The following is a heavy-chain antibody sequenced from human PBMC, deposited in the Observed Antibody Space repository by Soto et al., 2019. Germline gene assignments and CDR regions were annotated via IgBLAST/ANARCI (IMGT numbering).Heavy chain of an antibody. D-gene: IGHD2-15*01. V-gene: IGHV1-18*01. CDR1: GYTFASYG. CDR3: AGDVRSIVEVVAGGLLGF. CDR2: ITGDNGNT. J-gene: IGHJ4*02. Sequence: QVQLVQSGTEVTKPGASVKVACKTSGYTFASYGISWVRQAPGQGLGWRGWITGDNGNTSYAQNVNDRVPMTKGTSTSTCDREARSLRSDDTTIYCCAGDVRSIVEVVAGGLLGFWGQGTLVNVSS.